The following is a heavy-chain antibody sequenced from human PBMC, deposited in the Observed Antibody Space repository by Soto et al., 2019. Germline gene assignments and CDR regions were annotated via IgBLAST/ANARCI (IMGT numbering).Heavy chain of an antibody. V-gene: IGHV3-74*01. CDR1: GFTFSSYW. D-gene: IGHD6-13*01. Sequence: GGSLRLSCAASGFTFSSYWMHWVRQAPGKGLVWVSRINSDGSSTSYADSVKGRFTISRDNAKNTLYLQMNSLRAEDTAVYYCARSNYLGIAAGGLLNYYYYMDVWGKGTTVTVSS. J-gene: IGHJ6*03. CDR2: INSDGSST. CDR3: ARSNYLGIAAGGLLNYYYYMDV.